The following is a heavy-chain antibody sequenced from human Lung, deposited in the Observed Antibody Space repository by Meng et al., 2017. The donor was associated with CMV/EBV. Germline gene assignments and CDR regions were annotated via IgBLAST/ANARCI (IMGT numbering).Heavy chain of an antibody. CDR2: IYYSGST. CDR1: GGSISSYY. Sequence: SETLSLTCTVSGGSISSYYWSWIRQPPGKGLEWIGYIYYSGSTNYNPSLKSRVTISVDTSKNQFSLKLSSVTAADTAVYYCARFTIFGVVMDGMDVWGQGTTVTVSS. V-gene: IGHV4-59*01. CDR3: ARFTIFGVVMDGMDV. J-gene: IGHJ6*02. D-gene: IGHD3-3*01.